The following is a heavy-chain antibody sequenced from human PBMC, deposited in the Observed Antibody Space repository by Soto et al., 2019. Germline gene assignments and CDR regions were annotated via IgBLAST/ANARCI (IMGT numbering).Heavy chain of an antibody. CDR2: ILYDGSNK. V-gene: IGHV3-33*01. Sequence: QVQLVESGGGVVQPGRSLRLSCAVSGFTFSSYGMHWVRQAPGKGLEWVAVILYDGSNKYYADSVKGRFTISRDDSKNTLYLKLNSLRAEDTAVYYCARETGGPLYGMDVWGQGTTVTVSS. D-gene: IGHD7-27*01. CDR1: GFTFSSYG. J-gene: IGHJ6*02. CDR3: ARETGGPLYGMDV.